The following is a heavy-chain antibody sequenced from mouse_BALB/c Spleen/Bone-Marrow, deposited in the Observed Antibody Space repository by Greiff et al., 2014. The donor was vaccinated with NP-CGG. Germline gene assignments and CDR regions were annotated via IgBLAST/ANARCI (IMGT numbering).Heavy chain of an antibody. J-gene: IGHJ1*01. CDR2: FYPGSGSI. CDR1: GYTFAEYI. V-gene: IGHV1-62-2*01. D-gene: IGHD2-10*02. CDR3: ARHESYGNYLYFDV. Sequence: VQLQESGAGLLKPGASVKLSCKASGYTFAEYIIHWVKQRSGQGLEWIGWFYPGSGSIKYNEKFKDKATLTADKSSSTVYMELSRLTSEDSAVYFCARHESYGNYLYFDVWGAGTTVTVSS.